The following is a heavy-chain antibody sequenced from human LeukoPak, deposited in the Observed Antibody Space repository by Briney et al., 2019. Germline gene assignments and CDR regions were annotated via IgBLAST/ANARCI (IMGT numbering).Heavy chain of an antibody. V-gene: IGHV4-34*01. CDR1: GGSFSGYY. CDR3: ARTGITMVRGVIIDMDV. D-gene: IGHD3-10*01. J-gene: IGHJ6*03. CDR2: INHSGST. Sequence: SETLSLTCAVYGGSFSGYYWSWIRQPPGKGLEWIGEINHSGSTNYNPSLKSRVTISVDTSKNQFSLKLSSVTAADTAVYYCARTGITMVRGVIIDMDVWGKGTTVTISS.